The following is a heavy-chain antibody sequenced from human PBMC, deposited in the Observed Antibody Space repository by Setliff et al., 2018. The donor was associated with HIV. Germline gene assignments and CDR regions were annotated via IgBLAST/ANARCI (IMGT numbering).Heavy chain of an antibody. D-gene: IGHD3-22*01. CDR2: INHNGST. Sequence: SETLSLTCAVYGGSFRGYYWSWIRQPPGKGLEWIGEINHNGSTNYNPSLKSRVTISLDTSKNQFSLKLISVTAADTAVYYCASASGGYPVSSRLNDAFDIWGQGTMVTVSS. CDR3: ASASGGYPVSSRLNDAFDI. V-gene: IGHV4-34*01. J-gene: IGHJ3*02. CDR1: GGSFRGYY.